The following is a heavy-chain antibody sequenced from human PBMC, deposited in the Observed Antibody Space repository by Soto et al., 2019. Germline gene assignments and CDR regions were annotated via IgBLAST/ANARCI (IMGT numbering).Heavy chain of an antibody. Sequence: GSLRLSCAASGFTFSSYGMHWVRQAPGKGLEWVAVISYDGSNKYYADSVKGRFTISRDNSKNTLYLQMNSLRAEDTAVYYCAKDLDWNYTFDYWGQGTLVTVSS. CDR2: ISYDGSNK. J-gene: IGHJ4*02. V-gene: IGHV3-30*18. CDR1: GFTFSSYG. CDR3: AKDLDWNYTFDY. D-gene: IGHD1-7*01.